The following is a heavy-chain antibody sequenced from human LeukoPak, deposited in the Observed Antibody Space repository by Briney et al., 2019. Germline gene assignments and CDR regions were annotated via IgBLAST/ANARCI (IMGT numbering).Heavy chain of an antibody. D-gene: IGHD4-23*01. Sequence: PSQTLSLTCTVSGGSISSGGYYWSWLRQHPGKGLEWIGCIYYSGSTYYNPSLKSRVTISVDTSMNHFSLILTSVAAADTAVYYCAKLQGGKTFDYWGQGTLVSVSS. J-gene: IGHJ4*02. CDR3: AKLQGGKTFDY. CDR1: GGSISSGGYY. CDR2: IYYSGST. V-gene: IGHV4-31*03.